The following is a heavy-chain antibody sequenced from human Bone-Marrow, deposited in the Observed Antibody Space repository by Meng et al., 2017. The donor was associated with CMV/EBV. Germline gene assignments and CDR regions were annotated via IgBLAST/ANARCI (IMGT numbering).Heavy chain of an antibody. J-gene: IGHJ6*02. CDR1: GGSVSSGSYY. CDR2: IYYSGST. Sequence: GSLRLSCTVSGGSVSSGSYYWSWIRQPPGKGLEWSGYIYYSGSTNYNPSLKSRVTISVDTSKTQFSLKLSSVTAADTAVYCCARGLCSSTSCYIFGSRSMDVWGQGPTVTVSS. D-gene: IGHD2-2*02. CDR3: ARGLCSSTSCYIFGSRSMDV. V-gene: IGHV4-61*01.